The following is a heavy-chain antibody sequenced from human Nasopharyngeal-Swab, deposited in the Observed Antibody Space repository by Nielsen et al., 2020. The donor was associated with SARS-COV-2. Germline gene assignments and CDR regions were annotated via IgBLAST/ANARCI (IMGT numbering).Heavy chain of an antibody. D-gene: IGHD3-22*01. CDR2: ISYDGSNK. V-gene: IGHV3-30*18. J-gene: IGHJ4*02. Sequence: GGSLRLSCAASGFSFSSYGMHWVRQAPGKGLEWVAVISYDGSNKYYADSVKGRFTISRDDSKNTLYLQMNSLRPEDTALYYCAKGPPNYYDNSGYYLDYWGQGTLVTVSS. CDR1: GFSFSSYG. CDR3: AKGPPNYYDNSGYYLDY.